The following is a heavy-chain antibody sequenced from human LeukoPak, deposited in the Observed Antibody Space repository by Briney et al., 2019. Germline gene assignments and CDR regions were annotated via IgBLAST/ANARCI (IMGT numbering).Heavy chain of an antibody. CDR1: EDFFTDAA. CDR3: TRHGDYYDSSGYYPAFDI. Sequence: GGSLRLSCAAPEDFFTDAAVHWVRQASGKGLEWVGRIATKTNSYATRYAASVKGRFTISRDDSKNTVYLQMNNLKTEDTAVYYCTRHGDYYDSSGYYPAFDIWGQGTMVTVSS. J-gene: IGHJ3*02. CDR2: IATKTNSYAT. V-gene: IGHV3-73*01. D-gene: IGHD3-22*01.